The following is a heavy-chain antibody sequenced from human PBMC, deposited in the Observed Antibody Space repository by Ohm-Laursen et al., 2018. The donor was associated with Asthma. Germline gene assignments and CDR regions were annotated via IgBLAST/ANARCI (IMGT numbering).Heavy chain of an antibody. D-gene: IGHD6-13*01. V-gene: IGHV3-48*02. CDR1: GFTFSNYP. J-gene: IGHJ4*02. CDR2: ITSSSTTT. Sequence: SLRLSCSASGFTFSNYPMNWVRQAPGKGLEWLSYITSSSTTTYYADSVKGRFTVSRDNAKNSLYLQMTSLRDEDTAVYYCASPDSSRWSFTLDYWGQGSLVTVSS. CDR3: ASPDSSRWSFTLDY.